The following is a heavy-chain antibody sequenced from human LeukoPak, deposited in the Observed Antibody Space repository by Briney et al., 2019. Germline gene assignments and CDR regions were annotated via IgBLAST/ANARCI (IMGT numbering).Heavy chain of an antibody. D-gene: IGHD6-6*01. CDR3: ARDRKYSGSSFDY. Sequence: ASVKVSCKASGYTFTGYYMHWVRQAPGQGLEWMGWINPNSGCTNYAQKFQGRGSMIRDTSISTAYMELSRLRSDDTAVYYCARDRKYSGSSFDYWGQGTLVTVSS. CDR2: INPNSGCT. J-gene: IGHJ4*02. CDR1: GYTFTGYY. V-gene: IGHV1-2*02.